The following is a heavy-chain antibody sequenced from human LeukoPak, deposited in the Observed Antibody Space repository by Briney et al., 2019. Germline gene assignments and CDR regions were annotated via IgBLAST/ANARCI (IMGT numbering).Heavy chain of an antibody. V-gene: IGHV4-34*01. CDR3: ATSLLDYTFDY. CDR1: GGSFSGYY. Sequence: PSETLSLTCAVYGGSFSGYYWSWIRQPPGKGLEWIGEINHSGSTNYNPSLKSRVTISVDTSKNQFSLKLSSVTAADTAVYYCATSLLDYTFDYWGQGTLVTVSS. CDR2: INHSGST. J-gene: IGHJ4*02. D-gene: IGHD4-11*01.